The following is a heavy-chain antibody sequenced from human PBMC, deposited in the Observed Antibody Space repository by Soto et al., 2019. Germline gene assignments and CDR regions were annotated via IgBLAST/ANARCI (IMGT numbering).Heavy chain of an antibody. Sequence: SETLSLTCAVYGGSFSGYYWSWIRQPPGKGLEWIGEINHSGSTNYNPSLKSRVTISVDTSKNQFSLKLSSVTAADTAVYYCARGPYSSSGYPRKKYFDYWGQGTLVTVSS. CDR2: INHSGST. CDR3: ARGPYSSSGYPRKKYFDY. D-gene: IGHD6-13*01. CDR1: GGSFSGYY. V-gene: IGHV4-34*01. J-gene: IGHJ4*02.